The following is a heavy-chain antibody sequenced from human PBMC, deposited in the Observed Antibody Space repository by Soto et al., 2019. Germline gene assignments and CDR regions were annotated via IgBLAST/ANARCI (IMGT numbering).Heavy chain of an antibody. Sequence: ASVKVSCKASGYTFTSYGISWVRQAPGQGLEWMGWISAYNGNTNYAQKLQGRVTMTTDTSTSTAYMELRSLRSDDTAVYYCARVGDFWSGYYWFDPWGQGTLVTVPQ. V-gene: IGHV1-18*01. J-gene: IGHJ5*02. CDR2: ISAYNGNT. D-gene: IGHD3-3*01. CDR3: ARVGDFWSGYYWFDP. CDR1: GYTFTSYG.